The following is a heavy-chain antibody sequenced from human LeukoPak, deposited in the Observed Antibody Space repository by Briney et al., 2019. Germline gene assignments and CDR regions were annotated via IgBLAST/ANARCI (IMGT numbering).Heavy chain of an antibody. Sequence: GGSLRLSCAASGFTFSSYSMNWVRQAPGKGLEWVSYISSSSSTIYYADSVKGRFTISRDNAKNSLYLQMNSLRAEDTAVYYCARGVPDGYWGQGTLVTVSS. CDR1: GFTFSSYS. CDR3: ARGVPDGY. J-gene: IGHJ4*02. V-gene: IGHV3-48*04. D-gene: IGHD2-2*01. CDR2: ISSSSSTI.